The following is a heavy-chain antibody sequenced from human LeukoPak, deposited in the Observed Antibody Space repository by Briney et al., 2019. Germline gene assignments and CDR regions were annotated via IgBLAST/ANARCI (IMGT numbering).Heavy chain of an antibody. D-gene: IGHD3-16*02. J-gene: IGHJ3*01. CDR3: ARDIELST. V-gene: IGHV3-30*03. CDR1: GFTFSPYA. CDR2: ISNDGSNK. Sequence: TGGSLRLSCAASGFTFSPYAMHWVRQAPGKGLEWVALISNDGSNKYYADSVKGRFTISRDNSKNTLSLQMNSLRVEDTAIYYCARDIELSTWGLGTLVTVSS.